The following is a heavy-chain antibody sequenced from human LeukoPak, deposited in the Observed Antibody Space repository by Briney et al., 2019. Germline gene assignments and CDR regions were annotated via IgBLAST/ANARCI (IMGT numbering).Heavy chain of an antibody. CDR2: INHSGST. Sequence: SETLSLTCAVYGGSFSYYYWSWIRQPPGKGLEWIGEINHSGSTNYNPSLKSRVTISVDTSKNQFSLKLSSVTAADTAVYYCARGSGSYTGDYWGQGTLVTVSS. CDR3: ARGSGSYTGDY. J-gene: IGHJ4*02. D-gene: IGHD1-26*01. V-gene: IGHV4-34*01. CDR1: GGSFSYYY.